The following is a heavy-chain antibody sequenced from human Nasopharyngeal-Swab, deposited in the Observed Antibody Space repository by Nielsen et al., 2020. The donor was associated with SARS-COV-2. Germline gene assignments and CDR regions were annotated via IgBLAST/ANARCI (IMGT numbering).Heavy chain of an antibody. CDR2: IYWDDDK. V-gene: IGHV2-5*02. J-gene: IGHJ6*02. Sequence: SGPTLVKPAQTFTLTCTFSGFSLSTSGVGVGWIRQPPGKALEWLALIYWDDDKRYSPSLKSRLTITKDTSKNQVVLTMTTMDPVDTATYYCAHRSSYYGMDVWGQGTTVTVSS. CDR1: GFSLSTSGVG. CDR3: AHRSSYYGMDV.